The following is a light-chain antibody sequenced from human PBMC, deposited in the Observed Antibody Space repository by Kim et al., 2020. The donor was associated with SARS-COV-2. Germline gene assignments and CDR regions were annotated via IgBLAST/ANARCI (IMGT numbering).Light chain of an antibody. CDR3: AGWDDNLNAEV. CDR2: KNN. CDR1: SSNLGTTS. J-gene: IGLJ3*02. Sequence: GQEVTVSCSGRSSNLGTTSVHWYQQFPGTAPEVLIYKNNQRPSGVPDRFSGSKSGTSASLAISGLQSEDEGDYYCAGWDDNLNAEVFGGGTQLTVL. V-gene: IGLV1-44*01.